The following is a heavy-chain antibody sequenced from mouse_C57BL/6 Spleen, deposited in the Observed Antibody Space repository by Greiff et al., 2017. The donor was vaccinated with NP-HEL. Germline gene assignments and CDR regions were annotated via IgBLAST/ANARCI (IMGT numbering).Heavy chain of an antibody. CDR3: ARWDLTGYAMDY. Sequence: QVQLQQPGAELVKPGASVKLSCKASGYTFTSYWMHWVKQRPGQGLEWIGMIHPNSGSTNYNEKFKSKATLTVDKSSSTAYMQLSSLTSEDSAVYYCARWDLTGYAMDYWGQGTSVTVSS. J-gene: IGHJ4*01. CDR2: IHPNSGST. D-gene: IGHD4-1*01. CDR1: GYTFTSYW. V-gene: IGHV1-64*01.